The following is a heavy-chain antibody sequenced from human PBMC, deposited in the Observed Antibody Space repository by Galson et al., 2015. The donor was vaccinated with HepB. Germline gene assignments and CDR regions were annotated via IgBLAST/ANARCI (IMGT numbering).Heavy chain of an antibody. CDR1: ADTFSGYY. D-gene: IGHD3-3*01. CDR3: ARVDASIFGVALDY. CDR2: INPNSGGT. Sequence: SVKVSCKASADTFSGYYLHWMRQAPGQGLEWMGRINPNSGGTKYAQNFQGRVTMTRDTSITTVYMELNSLTFDDTAVYYCARVDASIFGVALDYWGQGTLVTVSS. J-gene: IGHJ4*02. V-gene: IGHV1-2*06.